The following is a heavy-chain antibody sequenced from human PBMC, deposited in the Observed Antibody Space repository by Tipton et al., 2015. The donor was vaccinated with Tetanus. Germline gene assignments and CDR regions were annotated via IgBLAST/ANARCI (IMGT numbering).Heavy chain of an antibody. Sequence: SLRLSCAASGFSFSRYNMNWVRQAPGKGLEWVSYISYSSTYEFYEDSLKGRFTISRDNAKNSLYLQMDSLRAEDTAVYYCARESLHSSGWYGGNFDSGGQGTLVTVPS. CDR2: ISYSSTYE. CDR1: GFSFSRYN. CDR3: ARESLHSSGWYGGNFDS. V-gene: IGHV3-21*01. J-gene: IGHJ4*02. D-gene: IGHD6-13*01.